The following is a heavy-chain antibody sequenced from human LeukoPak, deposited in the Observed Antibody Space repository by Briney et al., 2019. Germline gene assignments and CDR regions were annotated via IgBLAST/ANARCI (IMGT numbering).Heavy chain of an antibody. V-gene: IGHV4-4*09. CDR3: ARRRYSGYEEFDY. CDR2: IYTSGST. CDR1: GGSISSYY. Sequence: PSEPLSLTCTVSGGSISSYYWSWIRQPPGKGLEWIGYIYTSGSTNYNPSLKSRVTISVDTSKNQFSLKLSSVTAADTAVYYCARRRYSGYEEFDYWGQGTLVTVSS. D-gene: IGHD5-12*01. J-gene: IGHJ4*02.